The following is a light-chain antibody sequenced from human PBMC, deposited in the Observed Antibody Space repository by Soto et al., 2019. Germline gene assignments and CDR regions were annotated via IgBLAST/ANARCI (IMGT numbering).Light chain of an antibody. CDR1: QSISSY. V-gene: IGKV1-39*01. CDR2: AAS. J-gene: IGKJ5*01. Sequence: DIQMTQSPSSLSASVGDRVTITCRASQSISSYLNWYQQKPGKAPKLLIYAASSLQSGVPSRFSGSGSGTDFTLTISSLQPEDFATYYCQQSYSTPRTFGQGTRLDNK. CDR3: QQSYSTPRT.